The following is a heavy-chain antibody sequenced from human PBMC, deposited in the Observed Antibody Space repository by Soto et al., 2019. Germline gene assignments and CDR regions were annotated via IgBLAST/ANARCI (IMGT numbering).Heavy chain of an antibody. Sequence: KTSETLSLTCTVSGGSISSSSYYWGWIRQPPGKGLEWIGSIYYSGITHYNPSLKSRVTISVDTSKNQFSLKLSSVTAADTAVYYCARTTVLRYFDWWGYYYYGMDVWGQGTTVTVSS. CDR1: GGSISSSSYY. CDR3: ARTTVLRYFDWWGYYYYGMDV. J-gene: IGHJ6*02. D-gene: IGHD3-9*01. V-gene: IGHV4-39*01. CDR2: IYYSGIT.